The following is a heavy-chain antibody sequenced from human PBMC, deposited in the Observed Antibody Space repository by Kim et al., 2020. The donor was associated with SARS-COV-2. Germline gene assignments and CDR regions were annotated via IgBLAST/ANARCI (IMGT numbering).Heavy chain of an antibody. CDR3: AKDNVPPPYDFWSGYQNYYYYYGMDV. J-gene: IGHJ6*02. CDR1: GFTFSSYG. D-gene: IGHD3-3*01. Sequence: GGSLRLSCAASGFTFSSYGMHWVRQAPGKGLEWVAVISYDGSNKYYADSVKGRFTISRDNSKNTLYLQMNSLRAEDTAVYYCAKDNVPPPYDFWSGYQNYYYYYGMDVWGQGTTVTVSS. CDR2: ISYDGSNK. V-gene: IGHV3-30*18.